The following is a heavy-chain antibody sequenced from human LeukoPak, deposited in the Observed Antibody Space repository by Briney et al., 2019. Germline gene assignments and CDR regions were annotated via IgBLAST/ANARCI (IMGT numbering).Heavy chain of an antibody. J-gene: IGHJ4*02. CDR2: INHSGIT. Sequence: SETLSLTCAFYGASFSGYYWRWIRQPPGKGLEWIGEINHSGITTYNPSLKSRVTISVDTSKKQFSLKLNSVTAADTAVYYCAISHKWLLLDYWGQGTLVTVLS. CDR3: AISHKWLLLDY. CDR1: GASFSGYY. D-gene: IGHD2-15*01. V-gene: IGHV4-34*01.